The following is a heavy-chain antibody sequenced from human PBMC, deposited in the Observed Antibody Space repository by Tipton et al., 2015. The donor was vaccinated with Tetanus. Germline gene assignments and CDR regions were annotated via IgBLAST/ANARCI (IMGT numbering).Heavy chain of an antibody. CDR1: GGSISSGGYY. CDR2: IYYSGST. D-gene: IGHD3-9*01. V-gene: IGHV4-31*03. CDR3: ARDRYYDILTGYYGVGVDRLYGMDV. Sequence: TLSLTCTVSGGSISSGGYYWNWIRQHPGKGLEWIGYIYYSGSTYYNPSLKSRVTISVDTSKNQFSLKLSSVTAADTAVYYCARDRYYDILTGYYGVGVDRLYGMDVWGQGTTVTVSS. J-gene: IGHJ6*02.